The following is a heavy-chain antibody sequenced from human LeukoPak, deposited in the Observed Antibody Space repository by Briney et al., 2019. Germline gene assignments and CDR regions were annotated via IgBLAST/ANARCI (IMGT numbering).Heavy chain of an antibody. V-gene: IGHV1-8*01. CDR1: GYTFTSYD. J-gene: IGHJ4*02. D-gene: IGHD5-12*01. Sequence: ASVKVSCKASGYTFTSYDINWVRQATGQGLEWMGWMNPNSCNTGYAQKFQGRVTMTGNTSISTAYMELSSLRSEDTAVYYCARAPRPVYSGYDYPFDYWGQGTLVTVSS. CDR3: ARAPRPVYSGYDYPFDY. CDR2: MNPNSCNT.